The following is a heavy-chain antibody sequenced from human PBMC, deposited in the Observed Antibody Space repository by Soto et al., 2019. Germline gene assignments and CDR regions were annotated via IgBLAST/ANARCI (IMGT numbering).Heavy chain of an antibody. V-gene: IGHV3-9*01. Sequence: EVQLVESGGGLVQPGRSLRLSSAASGFTFDDYAMHWVRQAPGKGLEWVSAISWNSGSIGYPDSVKGRFTLSRDNAKNSAYLQMNSLRAKDTALYYGGKERRGDLPAFGMDVWGQGTIVTVS. D-gene: IGHD3-16*01. CDR2: ISWNSGSI. CDR3: GKERRGDLPAFGMDV. J-gene: IGHJ6*02. CDR1: GFTFDDYA.